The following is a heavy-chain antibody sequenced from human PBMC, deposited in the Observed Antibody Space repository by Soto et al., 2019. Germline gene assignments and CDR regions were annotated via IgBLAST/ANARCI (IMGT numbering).Heavy chain of an antibody. CDR3: ARLSRKPSDY. V-gene: IGHV5-51*01. CDR2: IYPGDSDT. Sequence: GESLKISCKGSGYSFTTSWIGWVLQTPGKGLEWMGIIYPGDSDTRYSPSFQGQVTISADKSISTAYPQWSSLKASDTAIYYCARLSRKPSDYWGQGTLVTVSS. J-gene: IGHJ4*02. CDR1: GYSFTTSW.